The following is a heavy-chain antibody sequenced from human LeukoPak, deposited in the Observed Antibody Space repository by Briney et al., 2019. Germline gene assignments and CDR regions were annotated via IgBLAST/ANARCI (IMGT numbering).Heavy chain of an antibody. J-gene: IGHJ4*02. CDR2: MYYSGTT. CDR3: ARQRGSGWYHPHLF. V-gene: IGHV4-59*05. D-gene: IGHD6-19*01. Sequence: SETLSLTCTVSGGSIRSYYWSWIRQPAGKGLEWIASMYYSGTTYYNPSLKSRVTISVDTYKSQLSLKLSSVTAADTAVYYCARQRGSGWYHPHLFWGQGILVTVSS. CDR1: GGSIRSYY.